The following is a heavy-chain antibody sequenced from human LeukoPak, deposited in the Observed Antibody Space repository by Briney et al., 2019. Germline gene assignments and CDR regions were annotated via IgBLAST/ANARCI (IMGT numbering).Heavy chain of an antibody. D-gene: IGHD3-22*01. CDR1: GGTFSSYT. CDR2: IIPILGIA. Sequence: SVKVSCKASGGTFSSYTISWVRQAPGQGLERMGRIIPILGIANYAQKFQGRVTITADKSTSTAYMELSSLRSEDTAVYYCARGGYYDSSGYLDAFDIWGQGTMVTVSS. CDR3: ARGGYYDSSGYLDAFDI. J-gene: IGHJ3*02. V-gene: IGHV1-69*02.